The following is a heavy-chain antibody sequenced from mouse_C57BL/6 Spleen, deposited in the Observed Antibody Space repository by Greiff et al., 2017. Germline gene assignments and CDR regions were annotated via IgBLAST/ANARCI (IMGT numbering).Heavy chain of an antibody. V-gene: IGHV1-62-2*01. CDR2: FYPGSGSI. J-gene: IGHJ3*01. Sequence: QVQLQQSGAELVKPGASVKLSCKASGYTFTEYTIHWVKQRSGQGLEWIGWFYPGSGSIKYNENFKDKATLTADKSSSTIYMELSRLTSEDSAVXFCARNEESPDGYYSWFAYWGQGTLVTVSA. CDR1: GYTFTEYT. D-gene: IGHD2-3*01. CDR3: ARNEESPDGYYSWFAY.